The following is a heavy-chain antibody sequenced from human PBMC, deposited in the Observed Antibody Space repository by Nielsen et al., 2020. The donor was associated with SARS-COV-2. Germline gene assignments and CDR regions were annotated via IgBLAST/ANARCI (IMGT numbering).Heavy chain of an antibody. D-gene: IGHD6-6*01. Sequence: GVSLRLSCAASGFSFDEYAMHWVRQAPGKGLEWVSGISWNSASIGYGVSVKGRFTISRDNSKSTVFLQMNSLKLEDTAVYYCARETIDHTSSFVDYWGQGTLVTVSS. CDR3: ARETIDHTSSFVDY. CDR1: GFSFDEYA. J-gene: IGHJ4*02. CDR2: ISWNSASI. V-gene: IGHV3-9*01.